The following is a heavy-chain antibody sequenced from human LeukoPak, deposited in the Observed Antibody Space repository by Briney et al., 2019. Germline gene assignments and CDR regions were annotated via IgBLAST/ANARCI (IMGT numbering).Heavy chain of an antibody. CDR2: IYTSGST. V-gene: IGHV4-39*07. CDR3: ARSDAFDI. J-gene: IGHJ3*02. CDR1: GGSISSSNYY. Sequence: KPSETLSLTCTVSGGSISSSNYYWGWIRQPPGKGLEWIGRIYTSGSTDYNPSLKSRVTLSVDTSKNEFSLKLYSVTAADTAVYYCARSDAFDIWGQGTMVTVSS.